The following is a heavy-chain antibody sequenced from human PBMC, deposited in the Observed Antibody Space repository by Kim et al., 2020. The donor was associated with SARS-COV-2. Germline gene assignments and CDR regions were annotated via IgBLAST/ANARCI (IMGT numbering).Heavy chain of an antibody. J-gene: IGHJ4*02. V-gene: IGHV3-64*01. CDR3: ARAADSSGYYSFDY. D-gene: IGHD3-22*01. Sequence: ANSVKGRFTISRDNSKNTLYLQMGSLRAEDMAVYYCARAADSSGYYSFDYWGQGTLVTVSS.